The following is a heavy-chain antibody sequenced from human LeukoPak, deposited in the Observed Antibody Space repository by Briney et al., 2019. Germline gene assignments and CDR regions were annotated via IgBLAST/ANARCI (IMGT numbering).Heavy chain of an antibody. CDR1: GGTFSSSA. J-gene: IGHJ4*02. CDR3: ARGMTGTNPLDY. V-gene: IGHV1-69*05. D-gene: IGHD1-7*01. Sequence: GSSVKVSCKASGGTFSSSAITWVRQAPGQGLEWMGGIIPIFGTTTYAQKLQGRVTITRDESTSTAYMELSSLRSEDTAVYYCARGMTGTNPLDYWGQGTLVTVSS. CDR2: IIPIFGTT.